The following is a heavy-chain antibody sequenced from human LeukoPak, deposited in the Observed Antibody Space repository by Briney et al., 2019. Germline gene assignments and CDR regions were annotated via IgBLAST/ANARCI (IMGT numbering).Heavy chain of an antibody. Sequence: GGSLRLSCAASGFTFDDYGMSWVRQAPGKGLEWVSGINWNGGSTVYADSVKGRFTISRDNAKNSLYLQMNSLRAEDTALYYCARGLYYYDSSGFDYWGQGTLVTVSS. CDR1: GFTFDDYG. CDR2: INWNGGST. J-gene: IGHJ4*02. V-gene: IGHV3-20*04. CDR3: ARGLYYYDSSGFDY. D-gene: IGHD3-22*01.